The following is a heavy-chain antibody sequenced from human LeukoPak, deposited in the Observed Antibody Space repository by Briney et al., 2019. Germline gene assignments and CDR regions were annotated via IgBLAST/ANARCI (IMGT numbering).Heavy chain of an antibody. CDR1: GYTFTRYY. V-gene: IGHV1-2*02. CDR2: INPNSGGT. CDR3: ARESGEHQLLLIH. J-gene: IGHJ4*02. D-gene: IGHD2-2*01. Sequence: ASVKVCGKALGYTFTRYYMHWVRQAPGQGLEWRGWINPNSGGTNYAQKFQGRVTMTRDTSISTAYMELSRLRSDDTAVYYCARESGEHQLLLIHWGQGTLVTVSS.